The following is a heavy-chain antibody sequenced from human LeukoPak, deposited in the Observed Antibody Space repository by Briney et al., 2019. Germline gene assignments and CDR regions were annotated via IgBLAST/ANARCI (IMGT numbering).Heavy chain of an antibody. J-gene: IGHJ3*01. Sequence: SETLSLTCTVSGGSISSGDYYWSWIRQPPGKGLEWIGYIYYSGSTYYNPSLKSRVTISVDTSKNQFSLKLSSVTAADTAVYYCVRRVVVVTADDKSDAFDVWGQGTVVTVSS. CDR3: VRRVVVVTADDKSDAFDV. CDR1: GGSISSGDYY. D-gene: IGHD2-21*02. V-gene: IGHV4-30-4*08. CDR2: IYYSGST.